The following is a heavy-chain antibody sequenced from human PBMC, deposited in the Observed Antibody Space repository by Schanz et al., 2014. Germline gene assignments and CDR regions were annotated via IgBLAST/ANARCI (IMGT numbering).Heavy chain of an antibody. CDR3: ARERPRKGDFDY. V-gene: IGHV1-69*08. Sequence: QVQLVQSGAEVKKPGSSVKVSCTASGGTFSSYTISWVRQAPGQGPEWMGRIIPILGIGNDAQKFQGRIIMTRDTSTSTVYLDLSSLRSEDTAVYYCARERPRKGDFDYWGQGTLVTVSS. CDR2: IIPILGIG. CDR1: GGTFSSYT. D-gene: IGHD1-26*01. J-gene: IGHJ4*02.